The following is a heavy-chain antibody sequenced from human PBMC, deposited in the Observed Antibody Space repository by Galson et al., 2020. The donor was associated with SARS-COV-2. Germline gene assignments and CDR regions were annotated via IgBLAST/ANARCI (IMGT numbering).Heavy chain of an antibody. Sequence: SETLSLTCTVSGGSISGYYWSWIRQPPGKGLEWIGYILYSGITNYNPSLKSRVTISLDTSKNRFSLKLSSVTAADTAVYYCARTYFDSSTYHPADYWGQGTLVTVSS. V-gene: IGHV4-59*08. CDR1: GGSISGYY. CDR3: ARTYFDSSTYHPADY. CDR2: ILYSGIT. J-gene: IGHJ4*02. D-gene: IGHD3-22*01.